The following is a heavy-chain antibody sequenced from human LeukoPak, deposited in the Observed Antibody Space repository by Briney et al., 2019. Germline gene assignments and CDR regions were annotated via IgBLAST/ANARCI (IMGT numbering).Heavy chain of an antibody. V-gene: IGHV1-69*13. Sequence: SVKVSCKASGGTFSSYAISWVRQAPGQGLEWMGGIIPVFGTANYAQKFQGRVTITADESTSTAYMELSSLRSEDTAVYYCASYYYDSSGLFDYWGQGTLVTVSS. CDR3: ASYYYDSSGLFDY. CDR1: GGTFSSYA. CDR2: IIPVFGTA. D-gene: IGHD3-22*01. J-gene: IGHJ4*02.